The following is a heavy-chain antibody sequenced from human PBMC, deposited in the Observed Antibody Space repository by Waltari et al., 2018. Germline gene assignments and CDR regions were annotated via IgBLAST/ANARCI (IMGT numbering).Heavy chain of an antibody. CDR2: ISTYTGNP. D-gene: IGHD3-16*01. CDR1: GYNFSPYS. V-gene: IGHV7-4-1*01. CDR3: ARDARLINFDY. Sequence: QVQLVQSGSELKNPGASVKISCRTSGYNFSPYSTNWLRQAPGQGLEWMGYISTYTGNPTYAQGFTGRFVFSLDTSVSTAYLQIDGLRAEDTGLYYCARDARLINFDYWGQGTLVTVSS. J-gene: IGHJ4*02.